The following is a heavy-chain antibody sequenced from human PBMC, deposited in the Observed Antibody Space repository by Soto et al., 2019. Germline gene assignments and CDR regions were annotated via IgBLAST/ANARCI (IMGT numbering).Heavy chain of an antibody. CDR3: ARGAVGDYYDSSGYYQYYYYYGMDV. D-gene: IGHD3-22*01. Sequence: SETLSLTCAVYGGSFSCYYLSWIRQPPGKGLEWIWEVNHSGSTNYNPSLKSRVTISVDTSKNQFSLKLSSVTAADTAVYYCARGAVGDYYDSSGYYQYYYYYGMDVWGQGTTVTVSS. J-gene: IGHJ6*02. V-gene: IGHV4-34*01. CDR2: VNHSGST. CDR1: GGSFSCYY.